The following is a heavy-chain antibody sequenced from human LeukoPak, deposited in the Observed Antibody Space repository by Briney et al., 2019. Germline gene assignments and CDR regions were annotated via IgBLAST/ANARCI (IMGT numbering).Heavy chain of an antibody. CDR2: ISWDGGST. Sequence: GGSLRLSCAASGFTFSSYAMSWVRQAPGKGLEWVSLISWDGGSTYYADSVKGRFTISRDNSKNSLYLQMDSLRAEDTALYYCARDLYCTNGVCFPTDYWGQGTLVTVSS. CDR1: GFTFSSYA. J-gene: IGHJ4*02. V-gene: IGHV3-43D*03. CDR3: ARDLYCTNGVCFPTDY. D-gene: IGHD2-8*01.